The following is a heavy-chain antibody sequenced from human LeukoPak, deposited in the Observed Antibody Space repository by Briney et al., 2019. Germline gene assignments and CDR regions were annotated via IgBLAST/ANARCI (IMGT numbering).Heavy chain of an antibody. CDR1: GGSISSGSYY. CDR2: IYTSGST. V-gene: IGHV4-61*09. D-gene: IGHD3-3*01. CDR3: AREAYDFWSGYSRRVYYYGMDV. Sequence: SETLSLTCTVSGGSISSGSYYWSWIRQPAGKGLEWIGHIYTSGSTNYNPSLKSRVTISVDTSKNQFSLKLSSVTAADTAVYYCAREAYDFWSGYSRRVYYYGMDVWGQGTTVTVSS. J-gene: IGHJ6*02.